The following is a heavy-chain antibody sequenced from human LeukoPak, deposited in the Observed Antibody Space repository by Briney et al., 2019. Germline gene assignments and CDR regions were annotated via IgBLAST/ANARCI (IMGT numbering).Heavy chain of an antibody. CDR3: AKDGSGSYYIFDC. CDR1: GFTFSSYA. CDR2: ISGSGGST. V-gene: IGHV3-23*01. Sequence: GASLRLSCAASGFTFSSYAMSWVRQAPGKGLEWVSAISGSGGSTYYADSVKGRFTISRDNSKNTLYLQMNSLRADDTAVYYCAKDGSGSYYIFDCWGQGTLVTVSS. D-gene: IGHD1-26*01. J-gene: IGHJ4*02.